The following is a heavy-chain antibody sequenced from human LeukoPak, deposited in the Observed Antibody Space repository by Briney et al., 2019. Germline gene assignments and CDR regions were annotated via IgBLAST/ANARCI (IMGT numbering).Heavy chain of an antibody. CDR3: ATAYSGSYYYFDY. D-gene: IGHD1-26*01. CDR2: VYYTGTT. CDR1: AGAISNSSSY. V-gene: IGHV4-39*01. Sequence: SETLSLTCTVSAGAISNSSSYWGSIRQPPGKGLEWIGTVYYTGTTYYNPSLKSRLTISVDSSKNQFSLKLTSMTAADTAVFYCATAYSGSYYYFDYWGQGTLVTVSS. J-gene: IGHJ4*02.